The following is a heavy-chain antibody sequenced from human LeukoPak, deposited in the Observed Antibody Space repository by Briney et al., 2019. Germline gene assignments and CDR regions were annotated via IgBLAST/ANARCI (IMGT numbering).Heavy chain of an antibody. V-gene: IGHV4-59*01. J-gene: IGHJ4*02. CDR2: IYYSGST. CDR1: GGSISSYY. CDR3: ARVAGEVQGVHGDLFDY. D-gene: IGHD3-10*01. Sequence: SETLSLTCTVSGGSISSYYWSWIRQPPGRGLEWIGYIYYSGSTNYNPSLKSRVTISVDTSKNQFSLKLSSVTAADTAVYYCARVAGEVQGVHGDLFDYWGQGTLVTVSS.